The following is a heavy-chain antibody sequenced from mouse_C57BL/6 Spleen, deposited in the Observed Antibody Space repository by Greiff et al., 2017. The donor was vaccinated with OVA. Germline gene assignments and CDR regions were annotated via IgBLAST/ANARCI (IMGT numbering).Heavy chain of an antibody. CDR3: AREHYGSSHYYAMDY. V-gene: IGHV1-7*01. Sequence: QVHVKQSGAELAKPGASVKLSCKASGYTFTSYWMHWVKQRPGQGLEWIGYINPSSGYTKYNQKFKDKATLTADKSSSTAYMQLSSLTYEDSAVYYCAREHYGSSHYYAMDYWGQGTSVTVSS. J-gene: IGHJ4*01. CDR2: INPSSGYT. D-gene: IGHD1-1*01. CDR1: GYTFTSYW.